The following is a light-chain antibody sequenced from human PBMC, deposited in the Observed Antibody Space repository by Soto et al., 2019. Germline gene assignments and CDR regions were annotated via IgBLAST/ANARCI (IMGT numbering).Light chain of an antibody. CDR1: NIGSKG. Sequence: SYELTQPPSVSVAPGKTARITCGGNNIGSKGVHWYQQKPGQAPVLVIYYDSDRPSGIPERFSGSNSGNTATLTISRVEAGDEADYYCQVWDSSSDPRGVFGTGTKLTVL. CDR2: YDS. CDR3: QVWDSSSDPRGV. V-gene: IGLV3-21*04. J-gene: IGLJ1*01.